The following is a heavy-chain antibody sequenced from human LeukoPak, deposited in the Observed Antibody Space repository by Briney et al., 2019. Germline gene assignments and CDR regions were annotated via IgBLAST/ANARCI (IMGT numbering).Heavy chain of an antibody. CDR3: AREGSNTGDVGWFDP. Sequence: GASVKVSCKASGYTFTSYDINWVRHATGQGLEWMGWMNPNSGNTGYAQKFQGRVTITRNTSISTAYMELSSLRSEDTAVYYCAREGSNTGDVGWFDPWGQGTLVTVSS. D-gene: IGHD2-15*01. CDR2: MNPNSGNT. J-gene: IGHJ5*02. V-gene: IGHV1-8*03. CDR1: GYTFTSYD.